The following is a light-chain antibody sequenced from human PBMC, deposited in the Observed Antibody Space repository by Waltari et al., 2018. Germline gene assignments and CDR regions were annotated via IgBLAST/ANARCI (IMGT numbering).Light chain of an antibody. J-gene: IGLJ3*02. Sequence: NFILTQTHSVSESPGKTVTISCTRSSGSIGSSYVQWYQHRPGSAPTTVTYEDYQRPSGVPGLFSGSIDSSSNSAYVTISGLKPEDEADYYCQSYDNDNVVFGGGTRLTVL. CDR3: QSYDNDNVV. CDR1: SGSIGSSY. V-gene: IGLV6-57*03. CDR2: EDY.